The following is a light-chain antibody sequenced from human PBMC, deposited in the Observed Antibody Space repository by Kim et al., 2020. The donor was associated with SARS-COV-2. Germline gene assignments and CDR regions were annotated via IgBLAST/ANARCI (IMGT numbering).Light chain of an antibody. CDR3: ATWDDSLSGRV. J-gene: IGLJ3*02. V-gene: IGLV1-47*01. Sequence: GQRVTISCSGSSSNIGRNDVYWYQQLPGTAPKLLIYRNNQRPSGVPDRFSGSKSGTSASLAVSGLRSEDEADYHCATWDDSLSGRVFGGGTQLTVL. CDR2: RNN. CDR1: SSNIGRND.